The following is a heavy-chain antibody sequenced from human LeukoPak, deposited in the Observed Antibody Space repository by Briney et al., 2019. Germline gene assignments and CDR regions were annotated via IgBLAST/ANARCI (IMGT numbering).Heavy chain of an antibody. CDR2: VNPNSGGT. D-gene: IGHD5-12*01. CDR3: ARGQESGYDYGGGTMDV. V-gene: IGHV1-2*02. J-gene: IGHJ6*03. CDR1: GYTFTGYY. Sequence: ASVKVSCKASGYTFTGYYMHWVRQAPGQGLEWMGWVNPNSGGTNYAQKFQDRVTMTRDTSISTVYMELSRLTSDDTAVYFCARGQESGYDYGGGTMDVWGKGTTVIVSS.